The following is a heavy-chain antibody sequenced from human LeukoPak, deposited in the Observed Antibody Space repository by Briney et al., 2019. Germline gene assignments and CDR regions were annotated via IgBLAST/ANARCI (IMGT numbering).Heavy chain of an antibody. CDR2: IYYSGST. V-gene: IGHV4-31*03. CDR3: ARVNTRNWFDP. J-gene: IGHJ5*02. D-gene: IGHD2-15*01. CDR1: GGSISSGGYY. Sequence: SQTLSLTCTVSGGSISSGGYYWSWIRQHPGKGLEWIGYIYYSGSTYYNPSPKSRVTISVDTSKNQFSLKLSSVTAADTAVYYCARVNTRNWFDPWGQGTLVTVSS.